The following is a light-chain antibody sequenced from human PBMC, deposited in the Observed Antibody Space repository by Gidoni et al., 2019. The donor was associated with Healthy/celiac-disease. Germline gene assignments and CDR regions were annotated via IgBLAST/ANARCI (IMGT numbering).Light chain of an antibody. CDR2: GNS. J-gene: IGLJ3*02. V-gene: IGLV1-40*01. CDR1: TSNIGAGYD. CDR3: QSYDSSLSGWV. Sequence: QSVLTQPPSVSGAPGQRVTISSTGSTSNIGAGYDVHWCQQLPGTAPKLLIYGNSNRPSGVPNRFSGSKSGTSASLAITGLQAEDEADYYCQSYDSSLSGWVFGGGTKLTVL.